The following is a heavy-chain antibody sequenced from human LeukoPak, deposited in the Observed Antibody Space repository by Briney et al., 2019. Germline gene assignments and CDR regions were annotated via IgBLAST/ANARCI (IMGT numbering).Heavy chain of an antibody. CDR3: TTNDAFDI. V-gene: IGHV3-15*01. CDR1: GVAFSHAW. J-gene: IGHJ3*02. CDR2: IKTTSDGGPT. Sequence: GGSLRLSCAASGVAFSHAWMSWVRQAPGKGLEWVVQIKTTSDGGPTDYAAPVKGRFTISRDDSENMLYLQMNSLKTEDTAVYYCTTNDAFDIWGQGTMVIVSS.